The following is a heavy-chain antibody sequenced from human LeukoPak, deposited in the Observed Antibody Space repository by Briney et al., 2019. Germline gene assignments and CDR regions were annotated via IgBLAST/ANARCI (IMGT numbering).Heavy chain of an antibody. CDR2: ISYDGSNN. V-gene: IGHV3-30*03. Sequence: GGSLRLSCAASGFTFSSYAMSWVRQAPGKGLEWVAVISYDGSNNYYADSVKGRFTISRDNSKNTPYLQMNSLRAEDTAVYYCARIAVAGTTDYWGQGTLVTVSS. CDR3: ARIAVAGTTDY. J-gene: IGHJ4*02. CDR1: GFTFSSYA. D-gene: IGHD6-19*01.